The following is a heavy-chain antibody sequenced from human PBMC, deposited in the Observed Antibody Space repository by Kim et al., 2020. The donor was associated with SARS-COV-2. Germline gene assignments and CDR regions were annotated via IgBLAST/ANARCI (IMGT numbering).Heavy chain of an antibody. J-gene: IGHJ5*02. V-gene: IGHV4-31*03. D-gene: IGHD3-10*01. CDR1: GGSISSGGYY. CDR2: IYYSGST. Sequence: SETLSLTCTVSGGSISSGGYYWSWIRQHPGKGLEWIGYIYYSGSTYYNPSLKSRVTISVDTSKNQFSLKLSSVTAADTAVYYCARGIQFGELLLLGDNWFDPWGQGTLVTVSS. CDR3: ARGIQFGELLLLGDNWFDP.